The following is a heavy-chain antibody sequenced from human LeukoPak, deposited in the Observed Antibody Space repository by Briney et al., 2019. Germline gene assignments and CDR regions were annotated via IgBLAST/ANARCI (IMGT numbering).Heavy chain of an antibody. D-gene: IGHD4-17*01. CDR1: GGSFSGYY. Sequence: SETLSLTCAVYGGSFSGYYWSWIRQPPGKGLEWIGSIYHSGSTYYNPSLKSRVTISVDTSKNQFSLKLSSVTAADTAVYYCARSSGGDTTFDYWGQGTLVTVSS. CDR3: ARSSGGDTTFDY. J-gene: IGHJ4*02. CDR2: IYHSGST. V-gene: IGHV4-34*01.